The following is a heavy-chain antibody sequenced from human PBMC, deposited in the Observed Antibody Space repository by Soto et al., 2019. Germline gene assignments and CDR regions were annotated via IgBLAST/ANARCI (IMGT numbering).Heavy chain of an antibody. Sequence: GVSLRLSCEASGFTFSRFSMHWVRQAPGKGLEWVAAISSASSETWYADSVKGRFIISRDNAQNTLFLQMNTLRPEDSAIYYSARFDYWGPGTQVTVSS. V-gene: IGHV3-21*06. CDR2: ISSASSET. J-gene: IGHJ4*02. CDR3: ARFDY. CDR1: GFTFSRFS.